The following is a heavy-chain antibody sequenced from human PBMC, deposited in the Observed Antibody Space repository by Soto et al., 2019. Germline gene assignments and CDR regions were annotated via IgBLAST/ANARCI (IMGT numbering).Heavy chain of an antibody. J-gene: IGHJ6*02. V-gene: IGHV1-18*04. CDR2: ISAYNGNT. CDR3: ARDLVRGVISPIGYYYYGMDV. D-gene: IGHD3-10*01. CDR1: CSTFTRYG. Sequence: VSCKGSCSTFTRYGISWVRQAPGQGLEGVGWISAYNGNTNYAQKLQGRVTMTTDTSTSTAYMELRSLRSDDTAVYYCARDLVRGVISPIGYYYYGMDVWGQGTTVTV.